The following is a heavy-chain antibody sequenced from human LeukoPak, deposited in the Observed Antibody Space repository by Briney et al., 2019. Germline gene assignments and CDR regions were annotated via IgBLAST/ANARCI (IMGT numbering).Heavy chain of an antibody. J-gene: IGHJ4*02. CDR2: IYANGDT. CDR1: GLTINNNY. Sequence: RSGGSLRLSCAASGLTINNNYWHWVRQAPGKRLEWVSIIYANGDTLYAASVRGRFTFSRDNPKNTLYLQMNSLRAEDTAVYYCAHGGYPLTYWGQGTLVTVSS. D-gene: IGHD4-17*01. V-gene: IGHV3-66*01. CDR3: AHGGYPLTY.